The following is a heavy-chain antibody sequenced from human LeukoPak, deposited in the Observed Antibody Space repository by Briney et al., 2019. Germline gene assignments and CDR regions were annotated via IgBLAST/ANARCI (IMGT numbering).Heavy chain of an antibody. CDR1: GFTFSSYA. CDR3: AKVETAAAATLRGFDY. CDR2: IGGSGGST. J-gene: IGHJ4*02. Sequence: GGSLRLSCAASGFTFSSYAMSWVRQAPGKGLEWVSSIGGSGGSTYYADSVKGRFTISRDNFKNTLYLQMNSLRAEDTAVHYCAKVETAAAATLRGFDYWGQGTLVTVSS. V-gene: IGHV3-23*01. D-gene: IGHD6-13*01.